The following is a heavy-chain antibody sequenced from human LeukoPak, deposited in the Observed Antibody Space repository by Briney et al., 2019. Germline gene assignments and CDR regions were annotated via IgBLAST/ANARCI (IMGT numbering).Heavy chain of an antibody. V-gene: IGHV3-7*04. D-gene: IGHD3-10*01. Sequence: GKSLRLSCAASGFSFNNYDIHWVRQAPGKGLEWVANIKPDESEKYYVASVKGRFTISRDNAKNSLYLQMDSLRVDDTAVYYCARDVPFGESCDYWGQGTLVTAYS. CDR2: IKPDESEK. CDR1: GFSFNNYD. J-gene: IGHJ4*02. CDR3: ARDVPFGESCDY.